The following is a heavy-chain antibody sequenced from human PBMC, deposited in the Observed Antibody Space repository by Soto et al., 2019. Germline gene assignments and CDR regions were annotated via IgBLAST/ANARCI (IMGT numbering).Heavy chain of an antibody. CDR2: ISAYNGNT. J-gene: IGHJ6*03. CDR1: GYTFTSYG. Sequence: QVQLVQSGAEVKKPGASVKVSCKASGYTFTSYGISWVRQAPGQGLEWMGWISAYNGNTNYAQKLQGRVTMTTDTSASTAYMELRSLRSDDTAVYYCARDRSPPHYSYGYDFYYYYYMDVWGKGTTVTVSS. D-gene: IGHD5-18*01. V-gene: IGHV1-18*01. CDR3: ARDRSPPHYSYGYDFYYYYYMDV.